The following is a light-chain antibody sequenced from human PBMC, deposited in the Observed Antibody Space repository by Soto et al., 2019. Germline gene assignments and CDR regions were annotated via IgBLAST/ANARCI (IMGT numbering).Light chain of an antibody. CDR1: QSVSSSS. CDR3: QQYDKYST. V-gene: IGKV3-20*01. CDR2: GAS. J-gene: IGKJ1*01. Sequence: EIVLTQSPGTLSLSPGERATLSCRASQSVSSSSLAWYQQKPGQAPRLLIYGASSRATGIPDRFSGSGSGTEFTLTVTRLQPDDFATYFCQQYDKYSTFGHGTKVDVK.